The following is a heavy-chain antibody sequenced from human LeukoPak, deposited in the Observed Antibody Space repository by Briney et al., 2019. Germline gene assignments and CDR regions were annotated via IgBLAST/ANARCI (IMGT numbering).Heavy chain of an antibody. CDR3: ARSHYDILTGRHFDC. V-gene: IGHV1-2*04. J-gene: IGHJ4*02. Sequence: ASVKVSCTASGYTFTGYYMHWVRQAPGQGLEWMGWINPNSGGTNYAQKFQGWVTMTRDTSISTAYMELSRLRSDDTAVYYCARSHYDILTGRHFDCWGQGTLVTVSS. CDR2: INPNSGGT. CDR1: GYTFTGYY. D-gene: IGHD3-9*01.